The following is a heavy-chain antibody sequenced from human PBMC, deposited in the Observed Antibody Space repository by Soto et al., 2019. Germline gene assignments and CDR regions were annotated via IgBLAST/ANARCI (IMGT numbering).Heavy chain of an antibody. D-gene: IGHD4-17*01. J-gene: IGHJ6*03. V-gene: IGHV4-59*01. CDR2: IYYSGST. Sequence: LSLTCTVSGGSISGYYWSWIRQPPGKGLEWIGYIYYSGSTNYNPSLKSRVTISVDTSKNQFSLKLSSVTAADTAVYYCARLTSPYGDYYYYYMDVWGKGSTVTVSS. CDR1: GGSISGYY. CDR3: ARLTSPYGDYYYYYMDV.